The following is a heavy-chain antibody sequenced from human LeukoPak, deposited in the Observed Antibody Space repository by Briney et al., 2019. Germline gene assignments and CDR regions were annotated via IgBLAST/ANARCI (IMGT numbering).Heavy chain of an antibody. Sequence: SETLSLTCTVSGGSISSYYWSWIRQPPGKGLEWIGSIYYSGSTYYNPSLKSRVTISVDTSKNQFSLKLSSVTAADTAVYYCARHTSGSYSYFDYWGQGTLVTVSS. CDR1: GGSISSYY. CDR2: IYYSGST. J-gene: IGHJ4*02. V-gene: IGHV4-59*05. D-gene: IGHD1-26*01. CDR3: ARHTSGSYSYFDY.